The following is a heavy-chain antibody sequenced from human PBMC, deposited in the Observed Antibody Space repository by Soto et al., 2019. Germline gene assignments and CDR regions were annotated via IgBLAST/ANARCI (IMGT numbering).Heavy chain of an antibody. D-gene: IGHD3-3*01. V-gene: IGHV1-3*01. CDR2: INAGNGNT. CDR1: GYTFTSYA. CDR3: ARGSIFGVVITNY. J-gene: IGHJ4*02. Sequence: QVQLVQSGAEVKKPGASVKVACKASGYTFTSYAMHWVRHAPGQRLEWMGWINAGNGNTKYSQKFQGRVTITRDTSASTAYMELSSLRSEDTAVYYCARGSIFGVVITNYCGQGTLVTVSS.